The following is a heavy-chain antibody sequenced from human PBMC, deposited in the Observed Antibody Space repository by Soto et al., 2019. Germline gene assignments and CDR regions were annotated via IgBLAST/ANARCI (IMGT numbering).Heavy chain of an antibody. Sequence: GGSLRLSCAASGFTFSNFAMSWVRQAPGKGLEWVSAISGSGISTFYADSVKGRFTISRDNSKNTLYLQMNSLRAEDTALFYCAKTPMRAVVTGAFDIWGQGTMVTVSS. CDR3: AKTPMRAVVTGAFDI. V-gene: IGHV3-23*01. CDR2: ISGSGIST. J-gene: IGHJ3*02. CDR1: GFTFSNFA. D-gene: IGHD3-22*01.